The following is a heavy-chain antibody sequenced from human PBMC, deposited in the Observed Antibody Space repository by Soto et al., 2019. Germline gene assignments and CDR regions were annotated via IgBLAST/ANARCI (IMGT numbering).Heavy chain of an antibody. CDR1: GGSFSGYY. CDR3: ARGIRGRGIAARLLPQSRFDP. V-gene: IGHV4-34*01. Sequence: QVQLQQWGAGLLKPSETLSLTCAVYGGSFSGYYWSWIRQPPGKGLEWIGEINHSGSTNYNPSLRGRVTTSLDTSAYQFCLKLGSAAAADAGVYYCARGIRGRGIAARLLPQSRFDPWGQGPLVTVSS. CDR2: INHSGST. D-gene: IGHD6-6*01. J-gene: IGHJ5*02.